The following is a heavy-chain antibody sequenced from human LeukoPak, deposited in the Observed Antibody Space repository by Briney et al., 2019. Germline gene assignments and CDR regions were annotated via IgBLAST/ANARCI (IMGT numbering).Heavy chain of an antibody. CDR3: AREKEAPFDY. Sequence: GMSLRLSCAASGFTFSSYAMHWVRQAPGKGLEWVAVISHDGCKKYYADSVKGRFTISRDNSKNTLYLQMNSLRAEDTAVYYCAREKEAPFDYWGQGTLVTVS. J-gene: IGHJ4*02. CDR2: ISHDGCKK. CDR1: GFTFSSYA. V-gene: IGHV3-30-3*01.